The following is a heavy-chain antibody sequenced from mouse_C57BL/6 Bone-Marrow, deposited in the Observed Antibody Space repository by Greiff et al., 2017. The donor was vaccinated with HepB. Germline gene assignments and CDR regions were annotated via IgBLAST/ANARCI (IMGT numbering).Heavy chain of an antibody. Sequence: VQLQQPGAELVRPGSSVKLSCKASGYTFTSYWMHWVQQRPIQGLEWIGNIDPSDSETHYNQKFKDKATLTVDKSSSTAYMQLSSLTSEDSAVYYCARAEYYGRFAYWGQGTLVTVSA. CDR3: ARAEYYGRFAY. CDR1: GYTFTSYW. J-gene: IGHJ3*01. V-gene: IGHV1-52*01. D-gene: IGHD2-1*01. CDR2: IDPSDSET.